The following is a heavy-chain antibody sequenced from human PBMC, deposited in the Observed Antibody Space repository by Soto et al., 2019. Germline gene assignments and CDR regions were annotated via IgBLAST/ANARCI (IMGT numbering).Heavy chain of an antibody. J-gene: IGHJ6*03. CDR1: GGSISSGGYY. CDR2: IYYSGST. CDR3: ASLTYYDFWSGYPNYYYYYYMDV. V-gene: IGHV4-31*03. D-gene: IGHD3-3*01. Sequence: SETLSLTCTVSGGSISSGGYYWSWIRQHPGKGLEWIGYIYYSGSTYYNPSLKSRVTISVDTSKNQFSLKLSSVTAADTAVYYCASLTYYDFWSGYPNYYYYYYMDVWGKGTTVTVS.